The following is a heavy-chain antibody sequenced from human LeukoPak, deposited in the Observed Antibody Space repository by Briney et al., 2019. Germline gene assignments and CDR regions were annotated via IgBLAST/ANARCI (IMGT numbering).Heavy chain of an antibody. D-gene: IGHD2-2*01. J-gene: IGHJ5*02. CDR1: GYTFTAYY. Sequence: GASVKVSCKASGYTFTAYYIHWVRQAPGQGLEWMGWLNPNTGGTNYAQKFQGRATMTRDTSISTAYMELSRLKSDDTAVYYCAREIPAAMNNWFDPWGQGTLVTVSS. CDR2: LNPNTGGT. V-gene: IGHV1-2*02. CDR3: AREIPAAMNNWFDP.